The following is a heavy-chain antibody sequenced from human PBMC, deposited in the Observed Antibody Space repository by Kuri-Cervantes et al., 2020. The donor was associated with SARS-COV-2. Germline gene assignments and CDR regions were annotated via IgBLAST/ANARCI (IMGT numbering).Heavy chain of an antibody. D-gene: IGHD3-10*01. CDR3: ARSAAYYGSVDWYFDL. J-gene: IGHJ2*01. CDR2: INPNSGGT. Sequence: ASVKVSCKASGYIFTDYYMHWVRQAPGQELGWMGRINPNSGGTNYAQKFQGRVTMTRDTSISTAYMELSSLRSEDTAVYYCARSAAYYGSVDWYFDLWGRGTLVTVSS. CDR1: GYIFTDYY. V-gene: IGHV1/OR15-1*04.